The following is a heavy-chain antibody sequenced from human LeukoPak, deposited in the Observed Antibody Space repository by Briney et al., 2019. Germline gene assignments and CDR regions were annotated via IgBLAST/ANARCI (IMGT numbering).Heavy chain of an antibody. CDR2: IYNSGST. CDR1: DVSISGYY. CDR3: ARSGYFPDWYFDL. J-gene: IGHJ2*01. Sequence: KPSETLSLTCTVSDVSISGYYWSWIRQPPGKGLEWIGYIYNSGSTNYNPSLKSRVTISVDTSKNQFSLKLSSVTAADTAVYYCARSGYFPDWYFDLWGRGTLVTVSS. V-gene: IGHV4-59*08. D-gene: IGHD3-22*01.